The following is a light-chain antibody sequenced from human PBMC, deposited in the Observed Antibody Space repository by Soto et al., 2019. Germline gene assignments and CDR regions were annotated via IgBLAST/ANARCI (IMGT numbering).Light chain of an antibody. CDR3: SSYTSISTRYV. CDR1: SSDVGGYEY. CDR2: DVS. Sequence: QSALTQPASVSGSPGQSITISCTGTSSDVGGYEYVSWYQQHPGKAPKLMIYDVSNRPSGVSNRFSGSKSGNTASLTISGLQAEDESDYYCSSYTSISTRYVFGTGTQLTVL. V-gene: IGLV2-14*01. J-gene: IGLJ1*01.